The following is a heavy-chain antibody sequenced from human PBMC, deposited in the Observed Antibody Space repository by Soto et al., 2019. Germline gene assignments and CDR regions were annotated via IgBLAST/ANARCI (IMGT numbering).Heavy chain of an antibody. CDR1: GYSFTTYW. V-gene: IGHV5-51*01. D-gene: IGHD3-3*02. Sequence: GESLKISCTGSGYSFTTYWIGWVRQMPGKGLQWMGIIYPGGFDTRYSPSLQGQVTISADTSISTAYLQWSSLKASDTAMYDCARPSWTFVDPYQFDYWGQGTLVTVPS. CDR2: IYPGGFDT. J-gene: IGHJ4*02. CDR3: ARPSWTFVDPYQFDY.